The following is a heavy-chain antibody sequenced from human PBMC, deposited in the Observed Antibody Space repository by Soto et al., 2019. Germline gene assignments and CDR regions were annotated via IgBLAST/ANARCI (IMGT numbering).Heavy chain of an antibody. J-gene: IGHJ4*02. CDR3: ASRYGGSFGILDY. D-gene: IGHD4-17*01. CDR1: GGSISSSSYY. CDR2: IYYSGST. V-gene: IGHV4-39*01. Sequence: QLQLQESGPGLVKPSETLSLTCTVSGGSISSSSYYWGWIRQPPGKGLEWIGSIYYSGSTYYNPSLKSRVTISVDTSKNQFPLKLSSVTAADTAVYYCASRYGGSFGILDYWGKGTLVTVSS.